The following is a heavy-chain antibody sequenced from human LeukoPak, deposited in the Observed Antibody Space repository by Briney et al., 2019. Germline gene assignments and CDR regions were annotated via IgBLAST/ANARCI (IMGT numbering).Heavy chain of an antibody. CDR2: ISYDGSKK. D-gene: IGHD3-10*01. CDR3: AREQGTPGDY. CDR1: GFTFSSYG. V-gene: IGHV3-30*03. Sequence: PGRSLRLSCVVSGFTFSSYGMHWVRQAPGKGLEWVAVISYDGSKKSYADSVKGRFTISRDNSKNTLYLQMNSLRAEDTAVYYCAREQGTPGDYWGQGTLVTVSS. J-gene: IGHJ4*02.